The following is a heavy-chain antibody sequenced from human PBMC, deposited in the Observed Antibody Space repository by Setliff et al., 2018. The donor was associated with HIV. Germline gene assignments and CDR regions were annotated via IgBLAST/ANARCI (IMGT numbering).Heavy chain of an antibody. CDR3: AKVGYSGSYQGAFDY. CDR2: ISGSGGST. J-gene: IGHJ4*02. CDR1: GFTFSSYA. V-gene: IGHV3-23*01. D-gene: IGHD1-26*01. Sequence: LRLSCAASGFTFSSYAMSWVRQAPGKGLEWVSAISGSGGSTYYADSVKGRFTISRDNSKNTLYLQMNSLRAEDTAVYYCAKVGYSGSYQGAFDYWGQGTLVTVSS.